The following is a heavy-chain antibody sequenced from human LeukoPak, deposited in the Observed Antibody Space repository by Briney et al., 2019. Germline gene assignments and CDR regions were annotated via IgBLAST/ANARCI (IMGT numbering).Heavy chain of an antibody. Sequence: GGSLRLSCAASGFTFSRLAMTWVRQAPGKGLEWVSTISASGPYYADAVRGRFTISRDNSRNTLSLQMDSLRAEDTAVYYCASLGTMVRGGFDYWGQGTLVTVSS. CDR2: ISASGP. D-gene: IGHD3-10*01. J-gene: IGHJ4*02. V-gene: IGHV3-23*01. CDR1: GFTFSRLA. CDR3: ASLGTMVRGGFDY.